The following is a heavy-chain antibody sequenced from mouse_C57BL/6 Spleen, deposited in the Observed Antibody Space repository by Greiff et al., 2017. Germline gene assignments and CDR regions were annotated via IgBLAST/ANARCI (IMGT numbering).Heavy chain of an antibody. J-gene: IGHJ2*01. D-gene: IGHD2-3*01. CDR1: GYTFTSYW. CDR3: ARDDGYYD. CDR2: IDPSDSET. V-gene: IGHV1-52*01. Sequence: VQLQQSGAELVRPGTSVKVSCKASGYTFTSYWMHWVKQRPIQGLEWIGNIDPSDSETHYNQKFKDKATLTVDKSSSTAYMQLSSLTSEDSAVYYCARDDGYYDWGQGTTLTVSS.